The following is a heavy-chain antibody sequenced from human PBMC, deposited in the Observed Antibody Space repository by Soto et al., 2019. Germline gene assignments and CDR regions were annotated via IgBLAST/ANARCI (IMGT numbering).Heavy chain of an antibody. CDR2: IDPSDSYT. CDR3: ARPGYYDSSGYLDAFDI. D-gene: IGHD3-22*01. Sequence: PGESLKISCKGSEYIFRTSWIGWVRQMPGKGLEWMGRIDPSDSYTNYSPSFQGHVTISADKSISTAYLQWSSLKASDTAMYYCARPGYYDSSGYLDAFDIWGQGTMVTV. CDR1: EYIFRTSW. V-gene: IGHV5-10-1*01. J-gene: IGHJ3*02.